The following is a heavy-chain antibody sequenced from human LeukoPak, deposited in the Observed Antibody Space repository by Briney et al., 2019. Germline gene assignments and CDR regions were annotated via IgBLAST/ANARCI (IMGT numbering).Heavy chain of an antibody. Sequence: PGGSLRLSCAASGFTFSSYAMSWGRKAPGKGLQWGSALSGSGLSTYYADSVKGRFTISRDNSKNTLYLQMNSLRAEDTAVYYCAKDITSSGWYMGRFYYYYYGMDVWGQGTTVTVSS. J-gene: IGHJ6*02. V-gene: IGHV3-23*01. CDR2: LSGSGLST. D-gene: IGHD6-19*01. CDR1: GFTFSSYA. CDR3: AKDITSSGWYMGRFYYYYYGMDV.